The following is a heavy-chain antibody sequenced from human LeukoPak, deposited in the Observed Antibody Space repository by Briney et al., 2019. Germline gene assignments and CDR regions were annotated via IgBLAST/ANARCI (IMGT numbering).Heavy chain of an antibody. V-gene: IGHV3-30*02. CDR2: IRYDGSNK. D-gene: IGHD2-15*01. CDR3: AKSHCATVTCSYDD. J-gene: IGHJ4*02. CDR1: GFTFSGYD. Sequence: GGSLRLSCAASGFTFSGYDMHWARQAPGKGLEWVAFIRYDGSNKYYADSVKGRFTISRDNSKNTLYLQMNSLRAEDTAVYYCAKSHCATVTCSYDDWGQGTLVTVSA.